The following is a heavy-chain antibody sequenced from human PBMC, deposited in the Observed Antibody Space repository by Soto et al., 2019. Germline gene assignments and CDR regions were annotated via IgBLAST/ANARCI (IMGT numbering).Heavy chain of an antibody. D-gene: IGHD7-27*01. J-gene: IGHJ4*02. CDR2: ISGSGGST. Sequence: GGSLRLSCAASGFTFSIFAMSWVRQSPGKGLEWVSTISGSGGSTYYADAVKGRFTISRDNSMGTLYLQMKSLRVEDTAIYYCAKEVSLGSTVDLGYWGQGALVTAPQ. CDR3: AKEVSLGSTVDLGY. CDR1: GFTFSIFA. V-gene: IGHV3-23*01.